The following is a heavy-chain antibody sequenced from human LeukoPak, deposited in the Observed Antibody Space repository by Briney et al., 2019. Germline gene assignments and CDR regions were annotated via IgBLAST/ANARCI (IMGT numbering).Heavy chain of an antibody. CDR2: ISSASSYI. Sequence: GGSLRLSCAASGFNFNDFGMNWVRQAPGKGLEWVSFISSASSYIYYADSVKGRFTISRDNSKNTLYLQMNSLRAEDTAVYYCARDGGYGDYVHLDVWGQGTTVTVSS. CDR1: GFNFNDFG. V-gene: IGHV3-21*04. D-gene: IGHD4-17*01. J-gene: IGHJ6*02. CDR3: ARDGGYGDYVHLDV.